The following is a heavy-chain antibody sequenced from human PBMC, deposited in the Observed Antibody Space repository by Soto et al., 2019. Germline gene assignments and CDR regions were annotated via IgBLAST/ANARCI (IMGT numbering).Heavy chain of an antibody. V-gene: IGHV4-59*01. D-gene: IGHD3-22*01. Sequence: SETLSLTCSVSGGSINSAYWSWLRQPPGKTLEWVGYVHFTGTSNYNPSLKSRATMSIDTSNNQFSLRLSSVTAADTAVYYCARGHYDSNGYSNPFDYWGQGTLVTVS. J-gene: IGHJ4*02. CDR3: ARGHYDSNGYSNPFDY. CDR1: GGSINSAY. CDR2: VHFTGTS.